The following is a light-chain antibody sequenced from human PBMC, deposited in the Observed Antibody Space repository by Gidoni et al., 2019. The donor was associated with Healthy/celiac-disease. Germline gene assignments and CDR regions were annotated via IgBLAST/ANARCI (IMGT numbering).Light chain of an antibody. CDR2: DAS. CDR1: QSISSY. Sequence: EIVLTQSPATLSLSPVERATLSCRSSQSISSYLAWYPQKPGQAPRLLIYDASNRATGIPARFSGSGSGTDFTLTISSLEPEYFAVYYCQRRSNWPLTFGGGTKVEVK. CDR3: QRRSNWPLT. J-gene: IGKJ4*01. V-gene: IGKV3-11*01.